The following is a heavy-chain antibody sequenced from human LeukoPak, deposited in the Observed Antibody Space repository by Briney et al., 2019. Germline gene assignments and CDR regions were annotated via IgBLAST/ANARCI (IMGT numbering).Heavy chain of an antibody. D-gene: IGHD2-15*01. CDR2: IWFDGNNK. Sequence: GRSLRLSCAASGFTFSSYVMHWVRQAPGKGLEWVTIIWFDGNNKYYADSVKGRFTISRDNAKNSLFLQMNSLGAEDTAVYYCARGYCSGGSCSYFDYWGQGTLVTVSS. CDR1: GFTFSSYV. V-gene: IGHV3-33*01. J-gene: IGHJ4*02. CDR3: ARGYCSGGSCSYFDY.